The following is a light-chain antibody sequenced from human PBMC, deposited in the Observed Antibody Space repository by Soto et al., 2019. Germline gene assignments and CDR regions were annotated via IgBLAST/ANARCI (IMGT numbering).Light chain of an antibody. CDR3: QSYDGNNHVV. V-gene: IGLV6-57*04. CDR1: GGSIASNY. Sequence: NFMLTQPHSVSESPGETVTISCTRTGGSIASNYVQWYQQRPGSAPSTVIYVFDQRPSGVPDRFSGSIDRSSNSASLTISGLKTEDEADYYCQSYDGNNHVVLVGGTKVTFL. J-gene: IGLJ2*01. CDR2: VFD.